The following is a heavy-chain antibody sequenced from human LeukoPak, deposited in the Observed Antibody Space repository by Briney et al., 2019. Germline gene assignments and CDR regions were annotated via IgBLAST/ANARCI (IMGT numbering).Heavy chain of an antibody. V-gene: IGHV4-30-2*01. D-gene: IGHD3-3*01. Sequence: SETLSLTCAVSGGSLSSGGYSWSWIRQPPGKGLEWIGYIYHSGSTYYNPSLKSRVTISVDRSKNQFSLKLSSVTAADTAVYYCARGRALYDFWSGYYTSNYFDYWGQGTLVTVSS. J-gene: IGHJ4*02. CDR2: IYHSGST. CDR3: ARGRALYDFWSGYYTSNYFDY. CDR1: GGSLSSGGYS.